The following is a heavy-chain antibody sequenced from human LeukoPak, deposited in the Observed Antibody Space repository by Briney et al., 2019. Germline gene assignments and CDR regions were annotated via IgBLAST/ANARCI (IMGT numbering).Heavy chain of an antibody. V-gene: IGHV4-38-2*02. CDR3: ARNRDSSGYGPNAFDI. CDR2: RYHSGST. D-gene: IGHD3-22*01. J-gene: IGHJ3*02. CDR1: GYSISSGYY. Sequence: SETLSLTCTVSGYSISSGYYWGWIRQPPGKGLEWIGSRYHSGSTYYNPSLKSRVTRSVDTSKNQFSLKLSSVTAADTAVYYCARNRDSSGYGPNAFDIWGQGTMVTVSS.